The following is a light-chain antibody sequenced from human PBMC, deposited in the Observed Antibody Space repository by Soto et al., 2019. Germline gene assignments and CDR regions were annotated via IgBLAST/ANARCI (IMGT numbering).Light chain of an antibody. CDR1: SSDVGAYNY. Sequence: QSVLTQPASVSGSPGQSITISCTGTSSDVGAYNYVSWYQQHPGKAPKLMIYDVTTRPSGLSNRFSGSKSGNTASLTISGFQAEDEADYYCSSYTTTGCYVFGTGTKVTVL. CDR2: DVT. CDR3: SSYTTTGCYV. V-gene: IGLV2-14*01. J-gene: IGLJ1*01.